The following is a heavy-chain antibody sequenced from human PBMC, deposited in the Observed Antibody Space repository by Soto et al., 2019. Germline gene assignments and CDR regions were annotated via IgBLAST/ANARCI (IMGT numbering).Heavy chain of an antibody. CDR3: AKAPKGVRSYVIDY. Sequence: QVQLVESGGGVVQPGRSLRLSCAASGFTFSSYGMHWVRQAPGKGLEWVAVISYDGSNKYYADSVKGRFTISRDNSKNTLYLQMNSLRAEDTAVYYCAKAPKGVRSYVIDYWGQGTLVTVSS. J-gene: IGHJ4*02. D-gene: IGHD3-16*01. CDR2: ISYDGSNK. V-gene: IGHV3-30*18. CDR1: GFTFSSYG.